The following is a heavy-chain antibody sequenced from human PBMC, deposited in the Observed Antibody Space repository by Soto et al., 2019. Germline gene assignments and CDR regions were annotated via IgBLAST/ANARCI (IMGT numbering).Heavy chain of an antibody. CDR2: IRSKAYGGTT. J-gene: IGHJ3*02. CDR3: TRDEGSSTTLGDDAFDI. V-gene: IGHV3-49*03. D-gene: IGHD1-26*01. Sequence: GGSLRLSCTASGFTFGDYAMSWFRQAPGKGLEWVGFIRSKAYGGTTEYAASVKGRFTISRDDSKSIAYLQMNSLKTEDTAVYYCTRDEGSSTTLGDDAFDIWGQGTMFTV. CDR1: GFTFGDYA.